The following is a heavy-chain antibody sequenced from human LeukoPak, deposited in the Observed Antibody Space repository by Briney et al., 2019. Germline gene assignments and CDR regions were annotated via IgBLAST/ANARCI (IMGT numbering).Heavy chain of an antibody. CDR3: AKDIVCSSTSCYPSLWDY. V-gene: IGHV3-23*01. Sequence: PGGSLRLSCAASGFTFSSYATSWVRQAPGKGLERVSGISGSGGSTYYADSVKGRFTISRDNSKNTLYLQMNSLRAEDTAVYYCAKDIVCSSTSCYPSLWDYWGQGTLVTVSS. CDR1: GFTFSSYA. CDR2: ISGSGGST. J-gene: IGHJ4*02. D-gene: IGHD2-2*01.